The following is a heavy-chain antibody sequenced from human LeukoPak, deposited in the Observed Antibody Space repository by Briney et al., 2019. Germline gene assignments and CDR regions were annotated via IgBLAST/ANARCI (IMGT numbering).Heavy chain of an antibody. CDR1: GFTFSSYG. J-gene: IGHJ3*02. V-gene: IGHV3-30*02. CDR2: IRYDGSNK. CDR3: ARARATVVTRDAFDI. Sequence: GGSLRLSCAASGFTFSSYGMHWVRQAPGKGLDWVAFIRYDGSNKYYADSVKGRFTISRDNSKNSLYLQMNSLRAEDTAVYYCARARATVVTRDAFDIWGQGTMVTVSS. D-gene: IGHD4-23*01.